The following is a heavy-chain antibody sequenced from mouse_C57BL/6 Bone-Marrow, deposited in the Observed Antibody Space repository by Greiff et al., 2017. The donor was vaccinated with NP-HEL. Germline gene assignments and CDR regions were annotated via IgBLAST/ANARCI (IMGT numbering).Heavy chain of an antibody. Sequence: QVQLQQSGAELVRPGTSVKMSCKASGYTFTNYWIGWAKQRPGHGLEWVGDIYPGGGYTNYNEQFKGKATLTADKSSSTAYMQFSILTSEDSAIYYCARSRYGSPYYAIDDWSQGTSVTVSS. CDR2: IYPGGGYT. V-gene: IGHV1-63*01. J-gene: IGHJ4*01. CDR3: ARSRYGSPYYAIDD. D-gene: IGHD1-1*01. CDR1: GYTFTNYW.